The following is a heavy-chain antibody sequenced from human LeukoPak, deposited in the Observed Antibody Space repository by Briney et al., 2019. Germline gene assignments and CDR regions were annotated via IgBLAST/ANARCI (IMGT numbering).Heavy chain of an antibody. J-gene: IGHJ3*02. Sequence: SETLSLTCTVSGDSISSYSWCWIWKPARKGMAWNGRLYSSGTTSYNPSLKSRVTISVDKSKRQFSLQLSSVTAADTAVYYCARDGRDNSGYETGVFDIWGQGTLVTVSS. D-gene: IGHD5-12*01. CDR2: LYSSGTT. CDR3: ARDGRDNSGYETGVFDI. CDR1: GDSISSYS. V-gene: IGHV4-4*07.